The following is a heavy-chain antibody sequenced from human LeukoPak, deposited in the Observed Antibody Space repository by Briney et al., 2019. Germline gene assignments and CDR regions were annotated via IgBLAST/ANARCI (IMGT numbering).Heavy chain of an antibody. Sequence: GGSLTLSCAASGLTSSDYYMTWVRQAPGELLEWLAYFSNSVRPVFYGDSVTGRLILSRDNAKRSLYLQIETLTHDDTPDSHCALGTINKDFYFGMDVWGQATTVTVSS. CDR1: GLTSSDYY. CDR3: ALGTINKDFYFGMDV. V-gene: IGHV3-11*01. J-gene: IGHJ6*02. D-gene: IGHD2-8*01. CDR2: FSNSVRPV.